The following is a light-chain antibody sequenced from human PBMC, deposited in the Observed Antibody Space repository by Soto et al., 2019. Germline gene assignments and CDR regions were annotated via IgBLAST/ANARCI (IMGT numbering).Light chain of an antibody. Sequence: EIVMTQSPATLSVSPGXRATLSCRASQSVSSNLGWYQQKPGQSPRLLIYGASTRATGIPVRFSGSGSGTEFTLTISSLQSEDFAIYYCQQYDNWPLTFGGGTKVDIK. CDR1: QSVSSN. CDR3: QQYDNWPLT. CDR2: GAS. J-gene: IGKJ4*01. V-gene: IGKV3D-15*01.